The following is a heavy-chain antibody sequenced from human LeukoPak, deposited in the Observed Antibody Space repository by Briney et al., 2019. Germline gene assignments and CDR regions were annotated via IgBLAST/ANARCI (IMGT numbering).Heavy chain of an antibody. J-gene: IGHJ4*02. V-gene: IGHV1-69*13. Sequence: SVKVSGKASGGTFSSYAISWVRQAPGQGLEWMGGIIPIFGTANYAQKFQGRVTITADESTSTAYMELSSLRSEDTAVYYCARPRVLNGELRFDYWGQGTLVTVSS. CDR1: GGTFSSYA. D-gene: IGHD1-26*01. CDR3: ARPRVLNGELRFDY. CDR2: IIPIFGTA.